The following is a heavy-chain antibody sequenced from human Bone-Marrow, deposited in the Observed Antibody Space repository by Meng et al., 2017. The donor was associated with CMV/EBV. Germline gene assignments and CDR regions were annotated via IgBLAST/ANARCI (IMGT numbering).Heavy chain of an antibody. CDR2: IWYDGSNK. V-gene: IGHV3-33*08. Sequence: GGSLRLSCAASGFTFSSYGMHWVRQAPGKGLEWVAVIWYDGSNKYYADSVKGRFTISRDNSKNTLYLQMISLRAEDTAVYYCARDLRFLEWLLSWGYYYYGMAVWGQGTTVTVSS. D-gene: IGHD3-3*01. CDR3: ARDLRFLEWLLSWGYYYYGMAV. CDR1: GFTFSSYG. J-gene: IGHJ6*02.